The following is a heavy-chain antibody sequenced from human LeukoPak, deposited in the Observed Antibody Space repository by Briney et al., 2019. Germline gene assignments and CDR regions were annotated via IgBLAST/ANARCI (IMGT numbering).Heavy chain of an antibody. CDR2: ISSSSSYI. CDR3: ARDLGDGSY. J-gene: IGHJ4*02. D-gene: IGHD4-17*01. CDR1: GFTFSSYS. V-gene: IGHV3-21*01. Sequence: GGSLRLSCAASGFTFSSYSMNWVRQAPEKGLEWVSSISSSSSYIYYADSVKGRFPISRDNAENSLYLQMNSLRAEDTAVYYCARDLGDGSYWGQGTLVTVSS.